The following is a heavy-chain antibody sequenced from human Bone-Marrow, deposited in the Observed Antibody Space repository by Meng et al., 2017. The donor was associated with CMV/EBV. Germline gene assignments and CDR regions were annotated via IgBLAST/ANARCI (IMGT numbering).Heavy chain of an antibody. Sequence: SGPTLVKPTQTLTLTCTFSGFSLSTSGVGVGWIRQPPGKALEWLALIYWNDDKRYSPSLKSRLTITKDTAKNPVVLTMTNMDPVDTAAYYCAHHGWVVALGYWGQGTLVTGSS. D-gene: IGHD2-15*01. CDR2: IYWNDDK. CDR1: GFSLSTSGVG. J-gene: IGHJ4*02. CDR3: AHHGWVVALGY. V-gene: IGHV2-5*01.